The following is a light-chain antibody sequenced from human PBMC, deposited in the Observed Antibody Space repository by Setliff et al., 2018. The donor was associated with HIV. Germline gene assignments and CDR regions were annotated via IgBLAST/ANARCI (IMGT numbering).Light chain of an antibody. CDR2: EVR. Sequence: QSVLTQPASVSGSPGQSITISCTGTRSDVGGYSYVSWYQQHPGKAPKLIIYEVRNRPSGVSNRFSGSKSGNTASLTISGLQAEDEADYYCSSYAITNTLPFGTGT. J-gene: IGLJ1*01. CDR3: SSYAITNTLP. CDR1: RSDVGGYSY. V-gene: IGLV2-14*01.